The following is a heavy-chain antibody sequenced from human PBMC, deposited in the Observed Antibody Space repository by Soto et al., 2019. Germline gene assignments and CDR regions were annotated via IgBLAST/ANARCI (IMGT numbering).Heavy chain of an antibody. CDR1: SGSISSSNW. CDR2: IYHSGST. V-gene: IGHV4-4*02. Sequence: SETLSLTCAVSSGSISSSNWWSWARQPPGKGLEWIGEIYHSGSTNYNPSLKSRVTISVDKSKNQFSLKLSSVTAADTAVYYCASSMITFGGVIVMGNWGQGTLVTVSS. J-gene: IGHJ4*02. D-gene: IGHD3-16*02. CDR3: ASSMITFGGVIVMGN.